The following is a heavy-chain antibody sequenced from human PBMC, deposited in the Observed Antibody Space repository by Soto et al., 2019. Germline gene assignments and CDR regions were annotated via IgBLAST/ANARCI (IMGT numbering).Heavy chain of an antibody. Sequence: SETLSLTCAVYGGSFSGYYWSWIRQPPGKGLEWIGEINHSGSTNYNPSLKSRVTISVDTFKNQFSLKLSSVTAADTAVYYCARGGGYCSGGSCYNVDYWGQGTLVTVSS. D-gene: IGHD2-15*01. CDR1: GGSFSGYY. V-gene: IGHV4-34*01. CDR3: ARGGGYCSGGSCYNVDY. J-gene: IGHJ4*02. CDR2: INHSGST.